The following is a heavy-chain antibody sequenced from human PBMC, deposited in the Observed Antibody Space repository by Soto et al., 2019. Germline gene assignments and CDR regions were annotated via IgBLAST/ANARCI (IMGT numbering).Heavy chain of an antibody. CDR2: ISHTGTT. V-gene: IGHV4-38-2*02. CDR3: ARVTMVIRDSDHFGVDV. J-gene: IGHJ6*02. CDR1: GFPISSPYS. Sequence: PSETLSLTFLVSGFPISSPYSWGWIRQPPGKGLEWIGSISHTGTTSYSPSLTSRVSISVDTSKNQVSLKLTSVTAADTAVYFCARVTMVIRDSDHFGVDVWGHGTTVTVSS. D-gene: IGHD4-17*01.